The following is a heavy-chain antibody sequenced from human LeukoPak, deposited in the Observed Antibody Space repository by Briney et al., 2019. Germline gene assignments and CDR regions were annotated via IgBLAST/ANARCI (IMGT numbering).Heavy chain of an antibody. V-gene: IGHV4-30-4*01. CDR1: GGSISSGGYY. CDR2: IYYSGST. CDR3: ARVSRRELQLDY. D-gene: IGHD3-10*01. Sequence: SETLSLTCTVSGGSISSGGYYWSWIRQPPGKGLEWIGYIYYSGSTYYNPSLKSRVTISVDTSKNQFSLKLSSVTAADTAVYYCARVSRRELQLDYWGQGTLVTVSS. J-gene: IGHJ4*02.